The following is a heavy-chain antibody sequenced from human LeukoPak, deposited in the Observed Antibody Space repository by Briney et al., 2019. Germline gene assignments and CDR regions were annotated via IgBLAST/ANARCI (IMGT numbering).Heavy chain of an antibody. CDR3: AKNYYDSSGLFDY. CDR2: ISSSSSYI. V-gene: IGHV3-11*06. CDR1: GFTFTDFY. J-gene: IGHJ4*02. Sequence: PGGSLRLSCAASGFTFTDFYMSWIRQAPGKGLEWVSSISSSSSYIYYADSVKGRFTISRDNAKNSLHLQMNSLRAEDTAVYYCAKNYYDSSGLFDYWGQGTLVIVSS. D-gene: IGHD3-22*01.